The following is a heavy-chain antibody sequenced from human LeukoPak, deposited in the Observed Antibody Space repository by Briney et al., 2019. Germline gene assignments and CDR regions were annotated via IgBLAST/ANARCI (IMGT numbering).Heavy chain of an antibody. Sequence: ASVKVSCKASGYTFTDYYRYWVRQAPGQGLEWMGWINPNTGGTNYAQNFQGRVTMTGDTSISTAYMELSSLRSDDTAVYYCATALNNWNYYWGQGTLVTVSS. CDR1: GYTFTDYY. D-gene: IGHD1-7*01. CDR2: INPNTGGT. CDR3: ATALNNWNYY. J-gene: IGHJ4*02. V-gene: IGHV1-2*02.